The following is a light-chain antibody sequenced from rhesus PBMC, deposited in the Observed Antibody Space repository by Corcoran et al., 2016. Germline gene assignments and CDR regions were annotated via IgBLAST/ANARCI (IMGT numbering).Light chain of an antibody. J-gene: IGKJ4*01. V-gene: IGKV2S2*01. Sequence: DIVMTQTPLSLPVTPGEPASISCRSSQSLLHSNGNTYLDWYLQKPGQSPRLLIYKVTNRESGVPDRFSGRGSGTDFTLRISRVEPEDVGVYYCMQSTRAPLTFGGGTKVALK. CDR3: MQSTRAPLT. CDR1: QSLLHSNGNTY. CDR2: KVT.